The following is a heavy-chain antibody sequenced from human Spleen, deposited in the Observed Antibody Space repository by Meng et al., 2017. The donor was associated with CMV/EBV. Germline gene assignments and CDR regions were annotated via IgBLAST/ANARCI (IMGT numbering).Heavy chain of an antibody. CDR2: INHSGST. J-gene: IGHJ6*02. CDR3: ALAYYYYYGMDV. Sequence: SETLSLTCTVSGGSISSSSHYWSWIRQPPGKGLEWIGEINHSGSTNYNPSLKSRVTISVDTSKNQLSLKLSSVTAADTAVYDCALAYYYYYGMDVWGQGTTVTVSS. CDR1: GGSISSSSHY. V-gene: IGHV4-39*07.